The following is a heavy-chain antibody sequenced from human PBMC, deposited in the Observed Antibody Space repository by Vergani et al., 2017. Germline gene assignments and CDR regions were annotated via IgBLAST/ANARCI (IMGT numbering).Heavy chain of an antibody. CDR3: ARVYSPXYCSNTNCYTFDY. CDR1: GGSISSGPYS. Sequence: QMQLQESGPGLVKPSQTLPLTCSVSGGSISSGPYSWNWIRQPAGRGLEWIGRIYTSGSTDYNSSLQSRVTLSVDTSKNQFSLKLTSVTAADTAVYYCARVYSPXYCSNTNCYTFDYWGQGTLVTVSS. J-gene: IGHJ4*02. V-gene: IGHV4-61*02. D-gene: IGHD2-2*02. CDR2: IYTSGST.